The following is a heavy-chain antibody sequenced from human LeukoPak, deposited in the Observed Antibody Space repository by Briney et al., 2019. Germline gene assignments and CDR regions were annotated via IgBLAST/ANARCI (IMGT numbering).Heavy chain of an antibody. V-gene: IGHV4-59*01. J-gene: IGHJ4*02. CDR1: GGSISSYY. Sequence: SETLFLTCTVSGGSISSYYWSWIRQPPGKGLEWIGYIYYSGSTNYNPSLKSRVTISVDTSKNQFSLKLSSVTAADTAVYYCARLAYCGGDCYHAPFDYWGQGTLVTVSS. CDR2: IYYSGST. D-gene: IGHD2-21*02. CDR3: ARLAYCGGDCYHAPFDY.